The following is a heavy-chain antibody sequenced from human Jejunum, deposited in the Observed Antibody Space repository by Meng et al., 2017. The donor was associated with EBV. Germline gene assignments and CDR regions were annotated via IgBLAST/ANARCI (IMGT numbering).Heavy chain of an antibody. V-gene: IGHV3-15*01. Sequence: EGQLVGSGGGLVQPGGSLRLSCAVAGFTFSNAWMSWCRQAPGKGPEWVARIKSKIDGGTTDYATAVKGRFTISRDDSKNTLYLQMNSLRTEDTALYYCTTNPSQWDHWGQGTLVTVSS. CDR3: TTNPSQWDH. CDR2: IKSKIDGGTT. J-gene: IGHJ4*02. D-gene: IGHD6-19*01. CDR1: GFTFSNAW.